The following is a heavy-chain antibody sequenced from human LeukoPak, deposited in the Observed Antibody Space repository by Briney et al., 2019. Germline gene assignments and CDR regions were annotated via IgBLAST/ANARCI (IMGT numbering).Heavy chain of an antibody. CDR1: GFTFSSYA. D-gene: IGHD6-19*01. Sequence: PGGSLRLSCAASGFTFSSYAMSWVRQAPGKGLEWVSATSGSGGSTYYADFVKGRFTISRDNSKNTLYLQMNSLRAEDTAVYYCASGKTYSSGWYFGNYWGQGTLVTVSS. J-gene: IGHJ4*02. V-gene: IGHV3-23*01. CDR3: ASGKTYSSGWYFGNY. CDR2: TSGSGGST.